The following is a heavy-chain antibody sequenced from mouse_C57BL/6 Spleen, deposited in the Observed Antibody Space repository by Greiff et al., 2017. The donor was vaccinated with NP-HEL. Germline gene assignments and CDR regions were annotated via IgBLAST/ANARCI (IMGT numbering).Heavy chain of an antibody. V-gene: IGHV1-64*01. D-gene: IGHD1-1*01. Sequence: QVQLQQPGAELVKPGASVKLSCKASGYTFTSYWMHWVKQRPGQGLEWIGMIHPNSGSTNYNEKFKSKATLTVDKSSSTAYMQLSSLTSEDSAVYYCARSYYYGSSYVPAWFACWGQGTLVTVSA. CDR3: ARSYYYGSSYVPAWFAC. CDR1: GYTFTSYW. CDR2: IHPNSGST. J-gene: IGHJ3*01.